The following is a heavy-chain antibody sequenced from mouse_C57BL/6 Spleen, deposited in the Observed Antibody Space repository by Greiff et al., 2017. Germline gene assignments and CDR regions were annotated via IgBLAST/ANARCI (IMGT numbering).Heavy chain of an antibody. CDR1: GYTFTSYW. CDR3: ARGDYSNYFYFDY. Sequence: QVQLKQPGTELVKPGASVKLSCKASGYTFTSYWMHWVKQRPGQGLEWIGNINPSNGGTNYTAKFKSKATLTVDKSSSTAYLQLSSLTSEDSAVYYCARGDYSNYFYFDYWGQGTTLTVSS. J-gene: IGHJ2*01. D-gene: IGHD2-5*01. CDR2: INPSNGGT. V-gene: IGHV1-53*01.